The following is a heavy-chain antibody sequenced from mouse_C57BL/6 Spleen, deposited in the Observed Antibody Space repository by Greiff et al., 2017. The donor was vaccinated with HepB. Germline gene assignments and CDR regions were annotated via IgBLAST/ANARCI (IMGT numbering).Heavy chain of an antibody. V-gene: IGHV3-1*01. CDR1: GYSITSGYD. CDR2: ISYSGST. J-gene: IGHJ4*01. CDR3: ARAQSGYYAMDY. D-gene: IGHD6-1*01. Sequence: EVKLLESGPGMVKPSQSLSLTCTVTGYSITSGYDWHWIRHFPGNKLEWMGYISYSGSTNYNPSLKSRISITHDTSKNHFFLKLNSVTTEDTATYYCARAQSGYYAMDYWGQGTSVTVSS.